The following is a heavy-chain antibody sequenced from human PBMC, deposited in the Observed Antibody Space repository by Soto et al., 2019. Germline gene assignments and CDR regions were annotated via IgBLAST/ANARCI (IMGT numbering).Heavy chain of an antibody. CDR2: ISYDGTNK. CDR3: ARAFLVGDGYNSAY. V-gene: IGHV3-30-3*01. CDR1: GFTFSSYA. J-gene: IGHJ4*02. D-gene: IGHD5-12*01. Sequence: QVQLVESGGGVVQPGRSLRLSCAASGFTFSSYAMHWVRQAPGKGLEWVAVISYDGTNKYYADSVKGRFTISRDNSKNTVYLQMNSLRAEDTAVYYCARAFLVGDGYNSAYWGQGTLLTVSS.